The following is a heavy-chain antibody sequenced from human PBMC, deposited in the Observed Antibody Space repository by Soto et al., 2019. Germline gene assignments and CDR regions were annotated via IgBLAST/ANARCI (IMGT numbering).Heavy chain of an antibody. J-gene: IGHJ5*02. V-gene: IGHV1-2*04. D-gene: IGHD3-22*01. Sequence: ASVKVSCKASGYTFTGYYMHWVRQAPGQGLEWMGRINPNSGGTNYAQKFQGWVTMTRDTSISTAYMELSRLRSDDTAVYYCARGDRYYYDSSGYPERCRFDPWGQGTLVTVSS. CDR1: GYTFTGYY. CDR3: ARGDRYYYDSSGYPERCRFDP. CDR2: INPNSGGT.